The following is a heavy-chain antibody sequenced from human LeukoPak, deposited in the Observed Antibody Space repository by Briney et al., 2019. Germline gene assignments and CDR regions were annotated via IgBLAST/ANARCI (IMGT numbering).Heavy chain of an antibody. V-gene: IGHV3-21*01. D-gene: IGHD3-10*01. Sequence: PGGSLRLSCAASGFTFGSYSMNWVRQAPGKGLEWVSSVSSGSSYIYYADSVKGRFTISRDNAKTSLYLQMNSLRAEDTAVYYCARDRGAYSYYYNGVDVWGQGTTVTVSS. CDR2: VSSGSSYI. CDR3: ARDRGAYSYYYNGVDV. CDR1: GFTFGSYS. J-gene: IGHJ6*02.